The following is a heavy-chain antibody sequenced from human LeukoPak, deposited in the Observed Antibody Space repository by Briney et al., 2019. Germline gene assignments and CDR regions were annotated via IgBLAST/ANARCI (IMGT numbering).Heavy chain of an antibody. CDR2: LSGSGGST. D-gene: IGHD5-12*01. CDR3: AKARVYSGYDWVDY. J-gene: IGHJ4*02. CDR1: GFTFRSYA. V-gene: IGHV3-23*01. Sequence: SGGSLRLSCAASGFTFRSYAMSWVRQAPGRGLEWVSALSGSGGSTYYADSVKGRFTISRDNSKNTLYLQMNSLRAEDTAVYYCAKARVYSGYDWVDYWGQGTLVTVSS.